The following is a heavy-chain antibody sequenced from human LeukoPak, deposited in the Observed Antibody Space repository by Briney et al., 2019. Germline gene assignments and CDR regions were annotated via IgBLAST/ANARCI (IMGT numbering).Heavy chain of an antibody. D-gene: IGHD3-16*01. V-gene: IGHV1-69*01. J-gene: IGHJ3*02. Sequence: SVKVSCKASGGTFSTYAISWVRQAPGQGVEWMGGIIPIFGTANNAQKFPGGVTITAAEYTSTAYMELSSLRSEDTAACFSGGTRGMIAFVIWGERTMVTVSS. CDR3: GGTRGMIAFVI. CDR1: GGTFSTYA. CDR2: IIPIFGTA.